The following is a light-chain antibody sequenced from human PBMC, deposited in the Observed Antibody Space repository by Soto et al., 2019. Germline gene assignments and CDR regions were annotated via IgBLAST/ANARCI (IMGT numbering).Light chain of an antibody. CDR2: GNS. V-gene: IGLV1-40*01. CDR3: QSYDTPVYV. J-gene: IGLJ2*01. CDR1: SSNIGAGYD. Sequence: QSVLTQPPSVSGAPGQRVTISCTGSSSNIGAGYDVHWYQQLPGAASKLLIYGNSNRPSGVPDRFSGSRSGTSASLAITGLQPEDEADYYCQSYDTPVYVFGGGTKLTVL.